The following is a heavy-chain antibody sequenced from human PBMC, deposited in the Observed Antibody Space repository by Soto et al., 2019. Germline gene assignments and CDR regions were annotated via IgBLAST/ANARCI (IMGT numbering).Heavy chain of an antibody. Sequence: GGSLRLSCAASGFTFSSYAMHWVRQAPGKGLEWVAVISYDGSNKYYADSVKGRFTISRDNSKNTLYLQMNSLRAEDTAVYYCARGSDGYNYYYYYGMEVWGQGTTVTVSS. V-gene: IGHV3-30-3*01. D-gene: IGHD5-12*01. CDR3: ARGSDGYNYYYYYGMEV. CDR1: GFTFSSYA. CDR2: ISYDGSNK. J-gene: IGHJ6*02.